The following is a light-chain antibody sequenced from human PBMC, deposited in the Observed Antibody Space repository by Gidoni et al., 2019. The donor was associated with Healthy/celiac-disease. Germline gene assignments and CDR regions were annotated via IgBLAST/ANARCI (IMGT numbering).Light chain of an antibody. V-gene: IGKV3-20*01. Sequence: EIVLTQSPGTLSLSPGERATLSCRVSQSVSSSYLAWYQQKPGQAPRLLIYGASSRATGIPDRFSGSGSGTDFTLTISRLEPEDFAVYYCQQYGSSPLTYTFGQGTKLEIK. CDR3: QQYGSSPLTYT. CDR2: GAS. CDR1: QSVSSSY. J-gene: IGKJ2*01.